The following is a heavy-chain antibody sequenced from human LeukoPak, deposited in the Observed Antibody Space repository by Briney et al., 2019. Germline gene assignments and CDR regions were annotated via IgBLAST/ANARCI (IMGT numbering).Heavy chain of an antibody. Sequence: SETLSLTCTVSGYSISSGYYWGWIRQPPGKGLEWIESIYHSGSTYYNPSLKSRVTISVDTSKNQFSLKVNSVTAEDTAVYYCARGYYYDRRGPTYYFDYWGQGTLVTVSS. CDR1: GYSISSGYY. V-gene: IGHV4-38-2*02. D-gene: IGHD3-22*01. CDR2: IYHSGST. CDR3: ARGYYYDRRGPTYYFDY. J-gene: IGHJ4*02.